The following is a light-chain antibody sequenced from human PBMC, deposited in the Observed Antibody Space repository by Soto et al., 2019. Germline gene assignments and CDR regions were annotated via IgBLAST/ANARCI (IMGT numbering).Light chain of an antibody. CDR2: EVT. V-gene: IGLV2-14*01. Sequence: QSVLTQPGSVSGSPGQSITISCNGTSXDVGGYIYVSWYQQHPGKAPKLIIYEVTNRPSGVSDRFSGSKSGNTASLTISGLQAEDEGDYYCTSYTTSNTLYVFGTGTKVTVL. J-gene: IGLJ1*01. CDR3: TSYTTSNTLYV. CDR1: SXDVGGYIY.